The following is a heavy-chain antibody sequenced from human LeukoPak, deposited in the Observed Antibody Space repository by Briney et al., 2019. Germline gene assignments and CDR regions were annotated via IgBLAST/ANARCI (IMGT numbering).Heavy chain of an antibody. Sequence: GGSLRLSCAASGFTVSSNYMSWVRQAPGKGLEWVSVIYSGGSTYYADSVKGRFTISRDNSKNTLFLQMDSLRAEDTAVYYCARLGPYSFDYWGQGTLVTVSS. D-gene: IGHD3-16*01. CDR2: IYSGGST. CDR3: ARLGPYSFDY. J-gene: IGHJ4*02. CDR1: GFTVSSNY. V-gene: IGHV3-53*01.